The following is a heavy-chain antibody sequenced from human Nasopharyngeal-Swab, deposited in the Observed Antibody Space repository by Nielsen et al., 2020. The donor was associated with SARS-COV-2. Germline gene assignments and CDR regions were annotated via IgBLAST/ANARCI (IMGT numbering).Heavy chain of an antibody. CDR2: INHSGST. CDR1: GGSFSGYY. D-gene: IGHD1-26*01. CDR3: ARMIVGAPRWFDP. J-gene: IGHJ5*02. V-gene: IGHV4-34*01. Sequence: SETLSLTCAVYGGSFSGYYWGWIRQPPGKGLEWIGEINHSGSTNYNPSLKSRVTISVDTSKNQFSLKLSSVTAADTAVYYCARMIVGAPRWFDPWGQGTLVTVSS.